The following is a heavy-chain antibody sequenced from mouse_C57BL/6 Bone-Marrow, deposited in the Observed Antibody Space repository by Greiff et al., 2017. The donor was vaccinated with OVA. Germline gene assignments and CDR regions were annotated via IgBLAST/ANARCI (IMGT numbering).Heavy chain of an antibody. J-gene: IGHJ4*01. CDR2: IHPNSGST. Sequence: VQLQQPGAELVKPGASVKLSCKASGYTFTSYWMHWVKQRPGQGLEWIGMIHPNSGSTNYNEKFKSKATLTVDKSSSTAYMQLSSLTSEDSAVYYCARSNSNYFYYAMDYWGQGTSVTVSS. CDR3: ARSNSNYFYYAMDY. D-gene: IGHD2-5*01. V-gene: IGHV1-64*01. CDR1: GYTFTSYW.